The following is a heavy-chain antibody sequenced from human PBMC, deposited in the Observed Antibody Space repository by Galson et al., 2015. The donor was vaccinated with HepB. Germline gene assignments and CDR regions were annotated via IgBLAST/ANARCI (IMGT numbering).Heavy chain of an antibody. D-gene: IGHD2-21*02. J-gene: IGHJ3*02. CDR1: GGTFSSYA. CDR2: IIPIFGTA. Sequence: SVKVSCKASGGTFSSYAISWVRQAPGQGLEWMGGIIPIFGTANYAQKFQGRVTITADESTSTAYMELSSLRSEDTAVYYCARGVTGPRDAFDIWGQGTMVTVSS. CDR3: ARGVTGPRDAFDI. V-gene: IGHV1-69*13.